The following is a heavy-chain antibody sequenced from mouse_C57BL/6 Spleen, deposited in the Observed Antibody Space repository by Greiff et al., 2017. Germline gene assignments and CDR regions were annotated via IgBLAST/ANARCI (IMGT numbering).Heavy chain of an antibody. D-gene: IGHD1-1*01. CDR1: GYSFTGYY. J-gene: IGHJ2*01. CDR3: ARWGTTVVATRYFDS. CDR2: INPSTGGT. Sequence: EVQLQQSGPELVKPGASVKISCKASGYSFTGYYMNWVKQSPEKSLEWIGEINPSTGGTTYNQKFKAKATLTVDKSSSTAYMQLKSLTSEDSAVYYCARWGTTVVATRYFDSWGQGTTLTVSS. V-gene: IGHV1-42*01.